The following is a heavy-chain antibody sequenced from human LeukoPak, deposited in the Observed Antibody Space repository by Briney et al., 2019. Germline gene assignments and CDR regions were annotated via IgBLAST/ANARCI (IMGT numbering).Heavy chain of an antibody. J-gene: IGHJ4*02. CDR1: GGSISSSSYY. D-gene: IGHD3-3*01. V-gene: IGHV4-39*01. Sequence: SETLSLTCTVSGGSISSSSYYWGWIRQPPGKGLEWIGSIYYSGSTYYNPSLKSRVTISVDTSKNQFSLKLSSVTAADTAVYYCARRRAGPKEWLSYFDYWGQGTRVTVSS. CDR3: ARRRAGPKEWLSYFDY. CDR2: IYYSGST.